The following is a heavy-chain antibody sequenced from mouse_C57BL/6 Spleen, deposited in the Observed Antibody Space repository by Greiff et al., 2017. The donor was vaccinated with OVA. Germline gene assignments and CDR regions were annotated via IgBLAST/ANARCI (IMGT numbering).Heavy chain of an antibody. D-gene: IGHD1-1*01. CDR1: GYTFTDYY. CDR3: ARRGDYYGSSPFDY. J-gene: IGHJ2*01. Sequence: EVQLQQSGPELVKPGASVKISCKASGYTFTDYYMNWVKQSHGKSLEWIGDINPNNGGTSYNQKFKGKATLTVDKSSSTAYMELRSLTSEDSAVYYCARRGDYYGSSPFDYWGQGTTLTVSS. CDR2: INPNNGGT. V-gene: IGHV1-26*01.